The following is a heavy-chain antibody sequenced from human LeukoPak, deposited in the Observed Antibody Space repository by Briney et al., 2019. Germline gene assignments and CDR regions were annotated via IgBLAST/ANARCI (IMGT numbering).Heavy chain of an antibody. Sequence: PGGSPRLSCAASGFTFSSYAMHWVRQAPGKGLEWVAVISYDGSNKYYADSVKGRFTISRDNSKDTLYLQMNSLRAEDTAVYYCARDNEEIVVVPAAIDYWGQGTLVTVSS. J-gene: IGHJ4*02. CDR1: GFTFSSYA. CDR3: ARDNEEIVVVPAAIDY. CDR2: ISYDGSNK. D-gene: IGHD2-2*01. V-gene: IGHV3-30*04.